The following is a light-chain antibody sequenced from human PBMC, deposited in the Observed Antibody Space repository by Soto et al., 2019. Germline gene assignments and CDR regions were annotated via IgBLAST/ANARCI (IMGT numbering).Light chain of an antibody. CDR2: DAS. Sequence: EIVLTQSPATLSLSPGERATLSCRASQSVSSYLAWYQQKPGQAPRLRIYDASNRATGIPARFSGSGSGTDFTLTISSLEPEDFAVYYCQQRSNWQLTFGGGTKVEIK. J-gene: IGKJ4*01. CDR3: QQRSNWQLT. V-gene: IGKV3-11*01. CDR1: QSVSSY.